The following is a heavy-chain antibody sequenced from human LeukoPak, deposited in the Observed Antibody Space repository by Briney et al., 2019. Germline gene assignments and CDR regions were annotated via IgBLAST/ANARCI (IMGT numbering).Heavy chain of an antibody. J-gene: IGHJ4*02. CDR2: IYYSGNT. CDR1: AGSINKNY. Sequence: SETLSLTCTVSAGSINKNYWSWIRQPPGKGLEWIGYIYYSGNTNYNPSLKSRVTISVDTSKNKFSLKLSSVTAADTAVYYCARGPWRYDYWGQGTLVTVSS. D-gene: IGHD5-24*01. V-gene: IGHV4-59*01. CDR3: ARGPWRYDY.